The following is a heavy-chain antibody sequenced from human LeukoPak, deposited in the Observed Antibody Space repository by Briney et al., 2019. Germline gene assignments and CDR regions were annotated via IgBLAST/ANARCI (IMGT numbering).Heavy chain of an antibody. J-gene: IGHJ4*02. CDR3: AREISSSSCFDY. CDR1: GFTFSSYS. CDR2: ISSSSSYI. Sequence: GGSLRLSCAASGFTFSSYSMNWVREAPGKGLEWVSSISSSSSYIHYADSVKGRFTISRDNAKSSLYLQMNSLRAEDTAVYYCAREISSSSCFDYWGQGTLVTVSS. V-gene: IGHV3-21*01. D-gene: IGHD6-6*01.